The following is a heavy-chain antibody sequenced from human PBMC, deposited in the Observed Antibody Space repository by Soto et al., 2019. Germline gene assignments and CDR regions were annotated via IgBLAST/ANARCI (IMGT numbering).Heavy chain of an antibody. CDR1: GFTFSSYW. CDR2: INSDGSST. V-gene: IGHV3-74*01. Sequence: PGGPLRLSCAASGFTFSSYWMHWVRQAPGKELVWVSRINSDGSSTTYGDSMKGRFTISRDNAKNSLYLEMNSLRAEDTAVYYCARESEDLTSNFDYWGQGTLVTVSS. J-gene: IGHJ4*02. CDR3: ARESEDLTSNFDY.